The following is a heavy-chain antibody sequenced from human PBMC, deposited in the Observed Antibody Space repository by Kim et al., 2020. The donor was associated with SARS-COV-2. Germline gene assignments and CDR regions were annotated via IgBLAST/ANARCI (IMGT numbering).Heavy chain of an antibody. CDR1: GYSISSGYY. D-gene: IGHD4-17*01. Sequence: SETLSLTCTVSGYSISSGYYWGWIRQPPGKGLEWIGSIYHSGSTYYNPSLKSRVTISVDTSKNQFSLKLSSVTAADTAVYYCARLDYGDYLGLDYWGQGTLVTVSS. CDR3: ARLDYGDYLGLDY. CDR2: IYHSGST. V-gene: IGHV4-38-2*02. J-gene: IGHJ4*02.